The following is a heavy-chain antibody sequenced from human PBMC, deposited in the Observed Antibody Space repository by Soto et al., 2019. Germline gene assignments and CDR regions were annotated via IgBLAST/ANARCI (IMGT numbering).Heavy chain of an antibody. CDR1: GFIFSNYV. CDR2: ISPKSTYR. CDR3: ARGGGGGLFEH. D-gene: IGHD2-21*01. J-gene: IGHJ4*02. Sequence: PGGSLRLSCAGSGFIFSNYVLNWVRQAPGKGLEWLSHISPKSTYRNYADSVKGRFTISRDNTKSSLFLQMNSLGVEDTAVYYCARGGGGGLFEHWGQGVLVTVSS. V-gene: IGHV3-21*05.